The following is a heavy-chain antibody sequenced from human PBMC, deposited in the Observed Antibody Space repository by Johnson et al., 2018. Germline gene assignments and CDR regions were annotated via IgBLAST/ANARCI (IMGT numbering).Heavy chain of an antibody. CDR3: AKGNYYDSSGYFQR. CDR2: ISWNRGSI. V-gene: IGHV3-9*01. J-gene: IGHJ1*01. CDR1: GFTFSSYS. D-gene: IGHD3-22*01. Sequence: VQLVQSGGGLVKPGGSLRLSCAASGFTFSSYSMNWVRQAPGKGLEWVSGISWNRGSIGYADSVKGRFTISRDNAKNSRYQQMNSLRAEDTALYYCAKGNYYDSSGYFQRWGQGTLVTVCS.